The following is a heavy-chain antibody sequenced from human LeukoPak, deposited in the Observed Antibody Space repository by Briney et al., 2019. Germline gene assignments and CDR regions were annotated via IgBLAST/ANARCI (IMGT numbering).Heavy chain of an antibody. CDR2: ISSSGSTT. V-gene: IGHV3-11*01. J-gene: IGHJ6*02. CDR3: ARDSPDYSIGYYYYGMDV. CDR1: GLTFSDYY. D-gene: IGHD4-11*01. Sequence: PGGSLRLSCAASGLTFSDYYMSWIRQAQGKGLEWVSYISSSGSTTHYADSVKGRFTISRDNAKNSLYLQMNSLRAEDTAVYSCARDSPDYSIGYYYYGMDVWGQGTTVTVSS.